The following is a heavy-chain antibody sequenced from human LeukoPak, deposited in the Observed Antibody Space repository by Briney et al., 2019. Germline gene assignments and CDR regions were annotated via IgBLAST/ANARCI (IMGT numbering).Heavy chain of an antibody. CDR3: ASSLSGYEQYDY. V-gene: IGHV4-34*01. Sequence: SETLSLTCAVYGGSSSGYYWSWIRQPPGKGLEWIGEINHSGSTNYNPSLKSRVTISVDTSKNQFSLKLSSVTAADTAVYYCASSLSGYEQYDYWGQGTLVTVSS. J-gene: IGHJ4*02. D-gene: IGHD5-12*01. CDR1: GGSSSGYY. CDR2: INHSGST.